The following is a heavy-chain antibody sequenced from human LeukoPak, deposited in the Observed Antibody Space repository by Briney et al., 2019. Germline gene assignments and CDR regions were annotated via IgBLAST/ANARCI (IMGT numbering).Heavy chain of an antibody. J-gene: IGHJ4*02. D-gene: IGHD5-18*01. V-gene: IGHV1-69*13. Sequence: SVKVSCKSSGGTFSSHTIIWVRQAPGQGLEWMGGIIPIFGTPNYAQKFQGRVTIIADESTSTVYMELSSLRSEDTAVYYCARSSWTGGYSYQGDRGQGTLVSVSS. CDR1: GGTFSSHT. CDR2: IIPIFGTP. CDR3: ARSSWTGGYSYQGD.